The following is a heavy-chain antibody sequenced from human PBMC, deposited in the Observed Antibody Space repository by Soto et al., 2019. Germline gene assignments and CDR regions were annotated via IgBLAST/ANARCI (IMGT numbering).Heavy chain of an antibody. CDR2: MYYPEST. V-gene: IGHV4-39*01. CDR1: GGSISSSSYY. J-gene: IGHJ4*02. D-gene: IGHD4-17*01. CDR3: ARRGPDYGNHVSVFDR. Sequence: SETLSLTCTVSGGSISSSSYYWGWIRLPPGKGLEWIGTMYYPESTYYNPSLKSRVTISVDMSKNQFSLKLSSVTAADTAVYRCARRGPDYGNHVSVFDRWGQGTLVTVSS.